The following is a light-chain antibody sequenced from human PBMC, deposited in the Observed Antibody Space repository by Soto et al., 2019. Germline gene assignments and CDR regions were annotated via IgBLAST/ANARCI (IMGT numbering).Light chain of an antibody. CDR2: GAS. V-gene: IGKV3-20*01. CDR3: QQYGSSLIT. CDR1: RSVSSY. Sequence: IVLTQSPATLPLSPGESATLSGMATRSVSSYLAWYQQKPGQAPRLLIYGASSRATDIPDRFSGSGSGTEFTLAISSLQSEDFAVYYCQQYGSSLITFGQGTRLEIK. J-gene: IGKJ5*01.